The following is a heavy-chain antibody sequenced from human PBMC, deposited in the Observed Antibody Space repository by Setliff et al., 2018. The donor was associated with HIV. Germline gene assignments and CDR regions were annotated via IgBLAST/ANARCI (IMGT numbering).Heavy chain of an antibody. CDR2: INPSGGST. D-gene: IGHD6-19*01. J-gene: IGHJ4*02. CDR1: GYTFTSDY. V-gene: IGHV1-46*01. CDR3: ARTSLSGWYYFDY. Sequence: ASVKVSCKASGYTFTSDYIHWVRQAPGQGLEWMGIINPSGGSTSYAQKFQGRVTMTRDTSTSTVYMELSSLRSEDTAVYYCARTSLSGWYYFDYWGQGTLVTVSS.